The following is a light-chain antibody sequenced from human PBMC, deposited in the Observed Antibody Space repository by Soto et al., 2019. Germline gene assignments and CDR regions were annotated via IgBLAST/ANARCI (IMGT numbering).Light chain of an antibody. J-gene: IGKJ4*01. CDR1: QSISSW. Sequence: GDRVTITCRASQSISSWLAWFQQKPGKAPKLLIYDASSLESGVPSRFSGSGSGTEFTLAISSLQPDDSATYYYQTYNSDARRFGGGTKVDIK. CDR3: QTYNSDARR. CDR2: DAS. V-gene: IGKV1-5*01.